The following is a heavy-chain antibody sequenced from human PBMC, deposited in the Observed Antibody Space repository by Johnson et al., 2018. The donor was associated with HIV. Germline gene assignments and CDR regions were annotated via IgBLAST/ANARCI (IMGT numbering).Heavy chain of an antibody. CDR3: ARAERVVTPGGAAFDI. J-gene: IGHJ3*02. CDR1: GFRFSDYY. CDR2: MSSSGSTI. D-gene: IGHD4-23*01. Sequence: QVQLVESGGGLVKPGGSLRLSCAASGFRFSDYYMSWIRQAPGKGLEWISYMSSSGSTIYHAASVKGRFTISRDNAKNSLYLQMNSLRVEDTAVYYCARAERVVTPGGAAFDIWGQGTMVTVSS. V-gene: IGHV3-11*04.